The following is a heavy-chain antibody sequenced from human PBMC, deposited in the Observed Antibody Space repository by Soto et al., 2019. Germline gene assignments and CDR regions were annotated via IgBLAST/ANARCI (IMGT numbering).Heavy chain of an antibody. V-gene: IGHV1-69*02. CDR3: ASSYGSGYRAFDS. D-gene: IGHD3-10*01. CDR2: INPILSMS. J-gene: IGHJ4*02. Sequence: QVQLVQSGAEVKKPGSSVRVSCKASGDTFNFYSINWVRQAPGLGLEWMGRINPILSMSNYAQRFQGRVTMTADKPTSTAYMELSSLRSEDTAMYYCASSYGSGYRAFDSWGQGALGTVSS. CDR1: GDTFNFYS.